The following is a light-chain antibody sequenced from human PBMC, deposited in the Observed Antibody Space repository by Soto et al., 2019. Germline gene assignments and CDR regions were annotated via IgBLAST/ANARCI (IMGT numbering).Light chain of an antibody. CDR2: EAS. CDR3: QQTRSYPST. Sequence: IQLPQSTSSLSASIGDRVTITCRASQDINSYLAWYQQKPGKAPNLLIYEASILQRGVPSRFSGSNSGTDFTLTISSLQAEDFATYYCQQTRSYPSTFGGGTKVDIK. V-gene: IGKV1-9*01. CDR1: QDINSY. J-gene: IGKJ4*01.